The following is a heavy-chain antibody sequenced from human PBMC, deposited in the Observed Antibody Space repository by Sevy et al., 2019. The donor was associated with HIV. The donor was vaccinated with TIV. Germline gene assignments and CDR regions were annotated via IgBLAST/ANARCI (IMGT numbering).Heavy chain of an antibody. V-gene: IGHV3-53*01. Sequence: GGSLRLSCAASGFTVSNSYMSWVRQAPGKGVEWVSVIYGGGSTYYADSVKGRLTISRDNSKNTLYLQMNSLRAEDTAIFYCARDLGATPGNWGQGTLVTVSS. CDR1: GFTVSNSY. CDR2: IYGGGST. D-gene: IGHD3-16*01. J-gene: IGHJ4*02. CDR3: ARDLGATPGN.